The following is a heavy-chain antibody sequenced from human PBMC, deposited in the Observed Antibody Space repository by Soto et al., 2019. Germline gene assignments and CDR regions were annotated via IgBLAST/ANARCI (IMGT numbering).Heavy chain of an antibody. J-gene: IGHJ4*02. CDR2: IYYSGST. CDR3: ARQGYCGGDCYSYYFDY. V-gene: IGHV4-39*01. Sequence: QLQLQESGPGLVKPSETLSLTCTVSGGSISSSSYYWGWIRQPPGKGLEWIGSIYYSGSTNYNQSRKSRVTISGDTAKNQFSLKLSSVTAADTAVYYCARQGYCGGDCYSYYFDYWGQGTLVTVSS. D-gene: IGHD2-21*01. CDR1: GGSISSSSYY.